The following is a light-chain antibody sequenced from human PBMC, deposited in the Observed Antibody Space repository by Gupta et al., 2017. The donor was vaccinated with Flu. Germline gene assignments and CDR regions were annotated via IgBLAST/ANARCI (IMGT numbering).Light chain of an antibody. J-gene: IGKJ3*01. Sequence: GDTVTITCRASQTISSNLNWYHHKTGKAPNLLIFAASALQSGVPTRFSGSGSGTDFKLTISSLQTEDFATYYCQQSYSTPLTFGPGTKV. CDR2: AAS. CDR1: QTISSN. V-gene: IGKV1-39*01. CDR3: QQSYSTPLT.